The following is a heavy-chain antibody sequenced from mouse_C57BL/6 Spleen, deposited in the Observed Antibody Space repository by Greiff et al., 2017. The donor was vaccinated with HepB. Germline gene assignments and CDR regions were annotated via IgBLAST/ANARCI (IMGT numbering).Heavy chain of an antibody. CDR2: ISSGGSYT. CDR3: ARLGYYGSSYTWFAY. Sequence: EVHLVESGGDLVKPGGSLKLSCAASGFTFSSYGMSWVRQTPDKRLEWVATISSGGSYTYYPDSVKGRFTISRDNAKNTLDLQMSSLKSEDTAMYYCARLGYYGSSYTWFAYWGQGTLVTVSA. J-gene: IGHJ3*01. V-gene: IGHV5-6*01. CDR1: GFTFSSYG. D-gene: IGHD1-1*01.